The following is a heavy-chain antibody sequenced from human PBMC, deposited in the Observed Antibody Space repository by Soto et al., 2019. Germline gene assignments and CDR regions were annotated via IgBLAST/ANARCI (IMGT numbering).Heavy chain of an antibody. CDR2: ISYDGSNQ. Sequence: QVQLVASGGGVVQPGRSLRLSCAASGFTFSSYGRHWVRQAPGKGLEWVAVISYDGSNQYYADSVKGRFTISRDNSKNTLYLQMNSLRAEDTAVYYCAKLSYHDPHSAFDIGGQGTMVTVSS. CDR1: GFTFSSYG. J-gene: IGHJ3*02. D-gene: IGHD3-22*01. CDR3: AKLSYHDPHSAFDI. V-gene: IGHV3-30*18.